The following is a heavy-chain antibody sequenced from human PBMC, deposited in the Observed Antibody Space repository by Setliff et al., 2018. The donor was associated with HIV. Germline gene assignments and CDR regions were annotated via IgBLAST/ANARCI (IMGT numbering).Heavy chain of an antibody. D-gene: IGHD3-3*01. V-gene: IGHV4-34*01. CDR1: GGSLGDYY. J-gene: IGHJ3*02. CDR2: IHSSGNT. CDR3: ARVREGFLPYDAFEI. Sequence: PSETLSLTCAVYGGSLGDYYWSWIRQPPGKGLEWLGEIHSSGNTNYSPSLKGRVTISVDTPKNQYSLNLKSVTAADTAVYYCARVREGFLPYDAFEIWGQGTVVTVSS.